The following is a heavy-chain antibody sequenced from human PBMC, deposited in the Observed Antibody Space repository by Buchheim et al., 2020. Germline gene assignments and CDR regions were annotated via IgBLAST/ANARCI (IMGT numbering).Heavy chain of an antibody. J-gene: IGHJ4*02. CDR2: INSDGSST. CDR1: GFTFSDLW. CDR3: ARDPLLNGGTLDY. V-gene: IGHV3-74*01. D-gene: IGHD1-1*01. Sequence: EVQLVESGGGLVQPGGSLRLSCAASGFTFSDLWMHWVRQTPGKGLMWVSRINSDGSSTIYGESVKGRFTVSRDNATNTIYLQMNSLRAEDTGVYYCARDPLLNGGTLDYWGQGT.